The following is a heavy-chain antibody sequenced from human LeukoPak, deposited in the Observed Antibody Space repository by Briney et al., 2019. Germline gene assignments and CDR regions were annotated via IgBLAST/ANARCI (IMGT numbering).Heavy chain of an antibody. V-gene: IGHV4-34*01. CDR3: ARGLSVGATAYYFDY. D-gene: IGHD1-26*01. J-gene: IGHJ4*02. CDR2: INHSGST. Sequence: SETLSLTCAVYGGSFSGYYWSWIRQPPGKGLEWIGEINHSGSTNYNPSLKSRVTISADTSKNQSSLKLSSVTAADTAVYYCARGLSVGATAYYFDYWGQGTLVTVSS. CDR1: GGSFSGYY.